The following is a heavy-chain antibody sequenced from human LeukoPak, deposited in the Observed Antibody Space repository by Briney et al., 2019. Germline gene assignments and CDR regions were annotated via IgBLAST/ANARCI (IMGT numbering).Heavy chain of an antibody. V-gene: IGHV3-15*07. CDR2: IKSKTDGGTT. J-gene: IGHJ4*02. CDR1: GFTFSNYG. Sequence: PGGSLRLSCAASGFTFSNYGLNWVRQAPGKGLEWVGRIKSKTDGGTTDYAAPVRGRFTISRDDSKNTLYLQMNSLKTEDTAVYYCTTELHTYYDFWSGYGSIAYYFDYWGQGTLVTVSS. CDR3: TTELHTYYDFWSGYGSIAYYFDY. D-gene: IGHD3-3*01.